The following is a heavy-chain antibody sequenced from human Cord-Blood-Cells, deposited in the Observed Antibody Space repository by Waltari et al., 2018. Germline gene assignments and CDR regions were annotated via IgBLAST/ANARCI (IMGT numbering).Heavy chain of an antibody. CDR2: ISSSTI. D-gene: IGHD4-17*01. Sequence: EVQLVESGGGLVQPGGSLRLSCAASGFTFSSYSMNWVRQAPGKGLEWVSYISSSTIYYADSVKGRFTISRDNAKNSLYLQMNSLRDEDTAVYYCARGRKGSTVTDYWGQGTLVTVSS. J-gene: IGHJ4*02. V-gene: IGHV3-48*02. CDR3: ARGRKGSTVTDY. CDR1: GFTFSSYS.